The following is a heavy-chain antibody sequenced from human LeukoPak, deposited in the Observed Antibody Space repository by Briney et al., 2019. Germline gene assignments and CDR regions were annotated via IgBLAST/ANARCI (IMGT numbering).Heavy chain of an antibody. J-gene: IGHJ3*01. V-gene: IGHV4-39*01. CDR2: IYYSGST. Sequence: SETLSLTRAVSGGSISSTSYYWARIRQPPGKGLEWIGTIYYSGSTYHNPSLKSRVTLSVDTSRNQFSLRLSSVDAADTAVYYCAKAGVRYFDSSGLYAFDFWGQGTTVTVSS. D-gene: IGHD3-22*01. CDR1: GGSISSTSYY. CDR3: AKAGVRYFDSSGLYAFDF.